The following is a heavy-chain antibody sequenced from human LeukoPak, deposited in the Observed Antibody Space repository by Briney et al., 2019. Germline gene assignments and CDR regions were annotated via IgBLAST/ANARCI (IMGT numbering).Heavy chain of an antibody. J-gene: IGHJ6*03. V-gene: IGHV1-24*01. CDR2: FDPEDGET. CDR1: GYTFTSYY. CDR3: ATGKYRITMVRGVIPDYYYYYMDV. D-gene: IGHD3-10*01. Sequence: GASVEVSCKASGYTFTSYYIHWVRQAPGKGLEWMGGFDPEDGETIYAQKFQGRVTMTEDTSTDTAYMELSSLRSEDTAVYYCATGKYRITMVRGVIPDYYYYYMDVWGKGTTVTVSS.